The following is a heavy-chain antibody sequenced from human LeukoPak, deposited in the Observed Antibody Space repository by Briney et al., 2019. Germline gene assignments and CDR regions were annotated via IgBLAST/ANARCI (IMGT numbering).Heavy chain of an antibody. D-gene: IGHD5-18*01. CDR1: GFTFINYA. CDR2: ISGRGGST. Sequence: PGGSLRLSCAASGFTFINYAMTWVSQAPGKGLEWVSSISGRGGSTYYADSVKGRFTISRDNSKNTLYLQMKRLRDEDTAVYYCATRFTTMASGFEYWSQGTLVTVSS. J-gene: IGHJ4*02. CDR3: ATRFTTMASGFEY. V-gene: IGHV3-23*01.